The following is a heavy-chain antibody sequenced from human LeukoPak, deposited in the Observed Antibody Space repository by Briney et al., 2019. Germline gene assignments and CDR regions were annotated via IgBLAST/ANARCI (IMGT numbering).Heavy chain of an antibody. Sequence: ASVKVSCKASGYTFTDYYMHWVRQAPGQGLEWMGWINPNSGGTNYAQKFQGRVTMTRDTSISTAYMELSRPRSDDTAVYYCARVGTRLGYSYGSWFDPWGQGTLVTVSS. CDR2: INPNSGGT. CDR1: GYTFTDYY. CDR3: ARVGTRLGYSYGSWFDP. V-gene: IGHV1-2*02. D-gene: IGHD5-18*01. J-gene: IGHJ5*02.